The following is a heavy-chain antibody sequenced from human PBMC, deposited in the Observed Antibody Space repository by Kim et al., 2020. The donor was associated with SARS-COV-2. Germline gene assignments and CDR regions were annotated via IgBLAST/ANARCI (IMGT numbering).Heavy chain of an antibody. V-gene: IGHV4-39*07. CDR2: IYYSGST. D-gene: IGHD6-19*01. Sequence: SETLSLTCTVSGGSISSSSYYWGWIRQPPGKGLEWIGSIYYSGSTYYNPSLKSRVTISVDTSKNQFSLKLSSVTAADTAVYYCARDLLRGSSGWYDLSYFDYWGQGTLVTVSS. J-gene: IGHJ4*02. CDR1: GGSISSSSYY. CDR3: ARDLLRGSSGWYDLSYFDY.